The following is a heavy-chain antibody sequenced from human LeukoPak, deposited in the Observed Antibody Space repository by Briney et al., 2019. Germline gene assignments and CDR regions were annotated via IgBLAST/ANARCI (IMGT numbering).Heavy chain of an antibody. D-gene: IGHD6-13*01. J-gene: IGHJ5*02. CDR2: ISAYNGNT. V-gene: IGHV1-18*04. CDR3: ARGSSSWWESWFDP. CDR1: GCTFTSYG. Sequence: ASVKVSCKASGCTFTSYGISWVQQAPGQGLEWMGWISAYNGNTNYAQKLQGRVTMTTDTSTSTAYMELRSLRSDDTAVYYCARGSSSWWESWFDPWGQGTLVTVSS.